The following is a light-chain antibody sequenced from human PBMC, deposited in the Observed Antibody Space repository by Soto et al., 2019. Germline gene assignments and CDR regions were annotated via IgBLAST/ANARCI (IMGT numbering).Light chain of an antibody. J-gene: IGKJ5*01. V-gene: IGKV3-20*01. CDR2: GAS. CDR1: QSVSSS. Sequence: EIVLTQSPGTLSLSPGERATLSCRASQSVSSSLAWYQQKPGQAPRLLIYGASSRATGIPDRFSGSGSGPDFTLTISSLQPEDFATYYCHQSYSNPPTFGQGTRLEIK. CDR3: HQSYSNPPT.